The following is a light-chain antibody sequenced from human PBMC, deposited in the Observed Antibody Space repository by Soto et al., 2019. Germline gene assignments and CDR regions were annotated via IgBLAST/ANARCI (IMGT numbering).Light chain of an antibody. V-gene: IGKV1-39*01. CDR2: AAS. J-gene: IGKJ1*01. CDR3: QQSYSTLSRT. Sequence: DIQMTQSPSSLSASVGDRVTITCRASQSISSYLNWYQQKPGKAPKLLIYAASSLQSGVPSRFSGSGSGTDFTLTISSLQPEDFATYYCQQSYSTLSRTFGQGTKVDIK. CDR1: QSISSY.